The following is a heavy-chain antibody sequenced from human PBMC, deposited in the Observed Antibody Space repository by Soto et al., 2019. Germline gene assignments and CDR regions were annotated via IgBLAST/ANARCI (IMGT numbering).Heavy chain of an antibody. V-gene: IGHV4-31*03. CDR1: GGSISGGYY. J-gene: IGHJ5*02. Sequence: ASETLSLTCTVSGGSISGGYYWGWVRQHPGKGLEWIAYIYYNGNTYYNPSLKSRVTISVDTSKNQFSLKLSSVTAADTAVYYGAQVRGVGSWYFDLRGQRSPVTVSS. CDR2: IYYNGNT. CDR3: AQVRGVGSWYFDL. D-gene: IGHD3-10*01.